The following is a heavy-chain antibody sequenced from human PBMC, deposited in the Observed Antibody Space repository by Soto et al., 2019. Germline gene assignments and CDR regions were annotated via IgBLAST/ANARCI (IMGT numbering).Heavy chain of an antibody. V-gene: IGHV2-5*02. CDR2: IYWDDDK. CDR1: GFSLSTSGVG. Sequence: QITLKESGPTLVKPTQTLTLTCTFSGFSLSTSGVGVGWIRQPPGKAPEWLALIYWDDDKRYSPSLKSRLTITKDTSKNQVVLTMTNMDPVDTATYYCALLTYYYDSSGYYSSAEYFQHWGQGTLVTVSS. CDR3: ALLTYYYDSSGYYSSAEYFQH. J-gene: IGHJ1*01. D-gene: IGHD3-22*01.